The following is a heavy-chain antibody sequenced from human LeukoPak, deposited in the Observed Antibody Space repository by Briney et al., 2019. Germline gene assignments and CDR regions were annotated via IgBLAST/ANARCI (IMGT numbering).Heavy chain of an antibody. CDR1: GGSFSGYY. CDR3: ARVPSGSYDY. J-gene: IGHJ4*02. Sequence: PSETLSLTCAVYGGSFSGYYWSWIRQPPGKGLEWIGEINHSGSTNYNPSLKGRVTISVDTSKNQFSLKLSSVTAADTAVYYCARVPSGSYDYWGQGTLVTVSS. D-gene: IGHD1-26*01. CDR2: INHSGST. V-gene: IGHV4-34*01.